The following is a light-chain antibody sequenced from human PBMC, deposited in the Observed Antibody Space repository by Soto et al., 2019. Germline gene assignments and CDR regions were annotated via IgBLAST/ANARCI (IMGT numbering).Light chain of an antibody. Sequence: DIQMTQSTRSLTASLGDKVTITRRASQGISNYLARYQQKPGKVPKLLISAASTLQSGVPSRFSGSGSGKDFTLTITSLQAEDVATYYFQKYKSATFTFGPGTKVDI. V-gene: IGKV1-27*01. CDR3: QKYKSATFT. CDR1: QGISNY. J-gene: IGKJ3*01. CDR2: AAS.